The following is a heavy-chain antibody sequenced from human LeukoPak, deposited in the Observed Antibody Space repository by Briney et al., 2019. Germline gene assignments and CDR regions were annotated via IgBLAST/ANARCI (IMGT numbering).Heavy chain of an antibody. J-gene: IGHJ4*02. Sequence: ASVKVSCKASGYTFTGYYMHWVRQAPGQGLGWMGWINPNSGGTNYAQKFQGRVTMTRDTSISTAYMELSRLRSDDTAVYYCARVQLWPPGLDYWGQGTLVTVSS. CDR1: GYTFTGYY. V-gene: IGHV1-2*02. CDR3: ARVQLWPPGLDY. CDR2: INPNSGGT. D-gene: IGHD5-18*01.